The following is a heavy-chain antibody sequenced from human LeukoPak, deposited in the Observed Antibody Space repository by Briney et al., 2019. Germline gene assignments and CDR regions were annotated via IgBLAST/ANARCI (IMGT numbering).Heavy chain of an antibody. CDR3: ARGRGAVAGPHDY. CDR1: GGSFSGYY. J-gene: IGHJ4*02. Sequence: PSETLSLTCAVYGGSFSGYYWSWIRQPPGKGLEWIGEINHSGSTNYNPSLKSRVTISVDTSKNQFSLKLSSVTAADTAVYYCARGRGAVAGPHDYWGQGTLVTVSS. CDR2: INHSGST. D-gene: IGHD6-19*01. V-gene: IGHV4-34*01.